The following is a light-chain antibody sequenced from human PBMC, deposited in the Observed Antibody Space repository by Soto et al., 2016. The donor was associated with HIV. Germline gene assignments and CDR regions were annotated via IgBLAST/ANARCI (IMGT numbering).Light chain of an antibody. CDR2: KDS. V-gene: IGLV3-25*03. Sequence: SYELTQPPSVSVAPGETATLTCGGTNIGSKTVHWYQQKPGQAPVLVIYKDSERPSGIPERFSGSSSGTTVTLTISGVQAEDEADYYCQSADSSGTWXFGGGTKLTVL. J-gene: IGLJ3*02. CDR1: NIGSKT. CDR3: QSADSSGTWX.